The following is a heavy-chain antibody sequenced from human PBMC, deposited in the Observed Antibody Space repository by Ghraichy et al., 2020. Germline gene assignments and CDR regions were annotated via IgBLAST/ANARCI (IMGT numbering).Heavy chain of an antibody. Sequence: GSLRLSCAASGFTFSGYAMSWVRQAPGKGLEWVSTITWNSASTRYADCVKGRSTISRDNYKNAVYLQVTSLREDDTAVYFCAKTGDSGWFYDYWGRGTLVTVSS. V-gene: IGHV3-23*01. J-gene: IGHJ4*02. D-gene: IGHD6-19*01. CDR2: ITWNSAST. CDR1: GFTFSGYA. CDR3: AKTGDSGWFYDY.